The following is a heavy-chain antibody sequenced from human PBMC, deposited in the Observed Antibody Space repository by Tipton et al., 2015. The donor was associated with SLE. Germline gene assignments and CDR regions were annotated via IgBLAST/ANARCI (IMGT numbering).Heavy chain of an antibody. CDR1: GFTFSRFW. J-gene: IGHJ4*02. Sequence: SLRLSCAASGFTFSRFWMTWVRQAPGKGLEWVANIKKDASEENYVDSVKGRFTISRDNDNNLVYLQINSLRAEDTAVYYCARGFLGMRAAQYYFDYWGQGTLVTVSS. CDR3: ARGFLGMRAAQYYFDY. CDR2: IKKDASEE. D-gene: IGHD6-6*01. V-gene: IGHV3-7*01.